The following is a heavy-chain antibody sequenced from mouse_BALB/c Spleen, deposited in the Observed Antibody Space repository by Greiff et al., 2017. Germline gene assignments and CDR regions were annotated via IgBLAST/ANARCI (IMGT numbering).Heavy chain of an antibody. V-gene: IGHV5-6-3*01. CDR1: GFTFSDAW. Sequence: EVKLVESGGGLVQPGGSMKLSCAASGFTFSDAWMDWVRQSPDKRLELVATINSNGGSTYYPDSVKGRFTISRDNAKNTLYLQMSSLKSEDTAMYYCARDRGLRRYMDYWGQGTSVTVSS. CDR2: INSNGGST. CDR3: ARDRGLRRYMDY. J-gene: IGHJ4*01. D-gene: IGHD2-4*01.